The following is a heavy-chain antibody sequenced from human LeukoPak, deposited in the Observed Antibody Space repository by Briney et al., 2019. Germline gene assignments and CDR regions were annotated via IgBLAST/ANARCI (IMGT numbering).Heavy chain of an antibody. V-gene: IGHV3-30*02. J-gene: IGHJ1*01. CDR1: GFTFSSYG. CDR2: IRYDGSNK. Sequence: GGSLRLSCAASGFTFSSYGMHWVRQAPGKGLEWVAFIRYDGSNKYYADSVKGRFTISRDNSKNTLYLQMNSLRAEDTAVYYCAKTLCSSTSCSYWGYFQHWGQGTLVTVSS. CDR3: AKTLCSSTSCSYWGYFQH. D-gene: IGHD2-2*01.